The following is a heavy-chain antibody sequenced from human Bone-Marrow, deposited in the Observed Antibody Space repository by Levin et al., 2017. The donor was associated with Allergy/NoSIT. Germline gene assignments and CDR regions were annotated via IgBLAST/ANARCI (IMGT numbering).Heavy chain of an antibody. CDR3: TSHDYGAPLETLDAFDI. CDR1: GFTFGDYA. J-gene: IGHJ3*02. Sequence: GESLKISCTASGFTFGDYAMSWFRQAPGKGLEWVGFIRSKAYSGTTEYAASVKGRFTISRDDSKSIAYLQMNSLKTEDTAVYYCTSHDYGAPLETLDAFDIWGQGTMVTVSS. CDR2: IRSKAYSGTT. V-gene: IGHV3-49*03. D-gene: IGHD4-17*01.